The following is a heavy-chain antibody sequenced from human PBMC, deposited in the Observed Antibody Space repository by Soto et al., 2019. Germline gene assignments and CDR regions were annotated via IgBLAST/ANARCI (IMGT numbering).Heavy chain of an antibody. D-gene: IGHD1-1*01. Sequence: PSETLSLTCTVSGGSITSGGYSWGWIRHSPGQGLEWIGYIYQSGSAFYNPSLKTRATISVDTSKNQFSLKLSSVTAADTAVYYCARGRVPRNYYYYYGMDVWGQGTTVTVSS. CDR2: IYQSGSA. J-gene: IGHJ6*02. CDR3: ARGRVPRNYYYYYGMDV. V-gene: IGHV4-30-2*06. CDR1: GGSITSGGYS.